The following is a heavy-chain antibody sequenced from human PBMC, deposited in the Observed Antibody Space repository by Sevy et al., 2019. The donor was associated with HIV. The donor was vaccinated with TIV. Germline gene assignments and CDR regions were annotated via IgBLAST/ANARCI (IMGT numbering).Heavy chain of an antibody. V-gene: IGHV1-2*06. CDR1: GYTFNGYY. Sequence: ASVKVSCKASGYTFNGYYMHWVRQAPGQGLEWMGRINPNSGDTNYAQKFHGRVTMTRDTSISTAYMELSRLRSDDTAVYYCARGGLEFDSSGYYYFDYWGQRTQVTVSS. CDR2: INPNSGDT. CDR3: ARGGLEFDSSGYYYFDY. J-gene: IGHJ4*02. D-gene: IGHD3-22*01.